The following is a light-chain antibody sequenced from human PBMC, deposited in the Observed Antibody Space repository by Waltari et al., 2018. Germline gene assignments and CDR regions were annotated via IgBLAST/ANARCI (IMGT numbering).Light chain of an antibody. CDR3: SSHAGSNNFV. CDR1: SGDVGDHNF. Sequence: QSALTQPPSASGSPGQSVTISCTGPSGDVGDHNFASWYQQHPGKAPQLIIYEVTERPSGVPDRFSGSKSGNTASLTVSGLQAEDEADYFCSSHAGSNNFVFGSGTKVSVL. CDR2: EVT. V-gene: IGLV2-8*01. J-gene: IGLJ1*01.